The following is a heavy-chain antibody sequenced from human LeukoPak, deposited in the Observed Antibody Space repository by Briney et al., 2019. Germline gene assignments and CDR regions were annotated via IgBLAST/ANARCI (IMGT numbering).Heavy chain of an antibody. J-gene: IGHJ6*02. CDR2: IWYDGSNK. Sequence: GGSLRLSSAASGFTFSSDGMHWVRQAPGKGLERVPAIWYDGSNKYYADSVKGRFTSSRDNSKKTLYLQMNSLRAEDTAVYYCARDSRYCSSTSCYDYYYYGMDVWGQGTTVTVSS. CDR1: GFTFSSDG. V-gene: IGHV3-33*01. D-gene: IGHD2-2*01. CDR3: ARDSRYCSSTSCYDYYYYGMDV.